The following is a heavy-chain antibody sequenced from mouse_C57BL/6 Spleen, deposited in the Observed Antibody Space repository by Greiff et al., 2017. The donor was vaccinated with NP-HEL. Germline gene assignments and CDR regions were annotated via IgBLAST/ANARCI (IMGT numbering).Heavy chain of an antibody. CDR1: GFTFSDYY. CDR2: INYDGSST. D-gene: IGHD1-1*01. J-gene: IGHJ1*03. V-gene: IGHV5-16*01. Sequence: EVKVVESEGGLVQPGSSMKLSCTASGFTFSDYYMAWVRQVPEKGLEWVANINYDGSSTYYLASLKSRFIISRDNEKNILYQQMSSLKSEDTATYVCGREDYGSSYGYFDVWGTGTTVTVSS. CDR3: GREDYGSSYGYFDV.